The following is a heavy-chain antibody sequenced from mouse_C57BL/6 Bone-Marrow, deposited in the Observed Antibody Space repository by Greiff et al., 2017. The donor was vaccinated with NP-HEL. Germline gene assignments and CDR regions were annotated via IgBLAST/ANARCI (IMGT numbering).Heavy chain of an antibody. V-gene: IGHV2-9-1*01. Sequence: VQGVESGPGLVAPSQSLSITCTVSGFSLTSYAISWVRQPPGKGLEWLGVIWTGGGTNYNSALKSRLSISKDNSKSQVFLKMNSLQTDDTARYYCARNLCGSSRYWYFDVWGTGTTVTVSS. CDR2: IWTGGGT. CDR3: ARNLCGSSRYWYFDV. CDR1: GFSLTSYA. D-gene: IGHD1-1*01. J-gene: IGHJ1*03.